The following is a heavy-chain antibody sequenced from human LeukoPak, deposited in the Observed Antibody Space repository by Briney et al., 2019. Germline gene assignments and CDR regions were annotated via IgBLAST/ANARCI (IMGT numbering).Heavy chain of an antibody. J-gene: IGHJ4*02. CDR2: ISAYNGNT. CDR3: ARAQTPPRYCSGGSCYTLGPYYFDY. D-gene: IGHD2-15*01. Sequence: ASVKVSCEASGYTFTSYGISWVRQAPGQGLEWMGWISAYNGNTNYAQTLQGRVTMTTDTSTSTAYMELRSLRSDDTAVYYCARAQTPPRYCSGGSCYTLGPYYFDYWGQGTLVTVSS. CDR1: GYTFTSYG. V-gene: IGHV1-18*01.